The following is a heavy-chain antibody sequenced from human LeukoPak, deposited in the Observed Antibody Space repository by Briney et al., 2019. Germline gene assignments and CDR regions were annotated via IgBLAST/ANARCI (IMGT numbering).Heavy chain of an antibody. V-gene: IGHV1-46*01. CDR2: INPSGGST. J-gene: IGHJ5*02. D-gene: IGHD5-24*01. CDR3: ARAVSPPEATTYNWFDP. CDR1: GYTFTSYY. Sequence: GASVKVSCKASGYTFTSYYMHWVRQAPGQGLEWVGIINPSGGSTSYAQKFQGRVTMTRDTSTSTVYMELSSLRSEDTAVYYCARAVSPPEATTYNWFDPWGQGTLVTVSS.